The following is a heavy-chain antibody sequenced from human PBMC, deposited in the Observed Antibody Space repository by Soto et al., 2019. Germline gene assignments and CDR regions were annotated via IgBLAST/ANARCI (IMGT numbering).Heavy chain of an antibody. CDR3: AREGGSTNVDY. Sequence: QVQLQESGPGLVKPSQTLSLTCTVSGGSITSSGYYWSWIRQHPGEGLEWIGFTSNSGSTSYNPSLTGGVTISVDTSSNQFSLNLKSVTAADTAVYYCAREGGSTNVDYWGQGPLVTVSP. D-gene: IGHD1-1*01. CDR1: GGSITSSGYY. J-gene: IGHJ4*02. V-gene: IGHV4-31*03. CDR2: TSNSGST.